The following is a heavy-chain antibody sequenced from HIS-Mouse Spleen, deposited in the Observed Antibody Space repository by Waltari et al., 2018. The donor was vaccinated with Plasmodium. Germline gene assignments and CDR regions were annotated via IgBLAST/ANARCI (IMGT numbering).Heavy chain of an antibody. V-gene: IGHV3-21*01. D-gene: IGHD3-9*01. Sequence: EVQLVESGGGLVKPGGSLRLSCAASGFTFSSYSMNWVRQAPGKGVEWVSSIRSSSSYIYYADSVKGRFTISRDNAKNSLYLQMNSLRAEDTAVYYCAREDILTGYYNDYWYFDLWGRGTLVTVSS. CDR3: AREDILTGYYNDYWYFDL. J-gene: IGHJ2*01. CDR2: IRSSSSYI. CDR1: GFTFSSYS.